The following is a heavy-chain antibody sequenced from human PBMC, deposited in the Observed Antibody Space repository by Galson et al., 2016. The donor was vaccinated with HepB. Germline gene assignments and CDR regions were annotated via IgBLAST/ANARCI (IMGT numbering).Heavy chain of an antibody. CDR3: AAEWTY. Sequence: SLRLSCAAPGFTFSSYWMSWVRQAPGKGLEWVANIKQDGSEKDYVDSVKGRFTISRDSAKNSLYLQMNSLRAEDTAIYYCAAEWTYWGQGSLVTVSS. J-gene: IGHJ4*02. D-gene: IGHD3/OR15-3a*01. CDR1: GFTFSSYW. CDR2: IKQDGSEK. V-gene: IGHV3-7*01.